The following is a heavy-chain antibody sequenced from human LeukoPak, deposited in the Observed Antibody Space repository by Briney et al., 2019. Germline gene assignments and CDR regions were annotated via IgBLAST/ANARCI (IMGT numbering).Heavy chain of an antibody. V-gene: IGHV3-48*04. CDR3: AREDYGGIY. D-gene: IGHD4-23*01. Sequence: GGSLRLSCAASGFTFSSYSMNWVRQAPGKGLEWVSYISSSSSTIYYADSVKGRFTISRDNAKNSLYLQMNSLRAEDTAVYYCAREDYGGIYWGQGTLATVSS. CDR1: GFTFSSYS. J-gene: IGHJ4*02. CDR2: ISSSSSTI.